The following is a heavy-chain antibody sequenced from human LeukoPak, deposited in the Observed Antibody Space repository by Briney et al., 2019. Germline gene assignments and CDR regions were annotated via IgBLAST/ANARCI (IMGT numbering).Heavy chain of an antibody. J-gene: IGHJ3*02. CDR3: SRDRRDGYNAGDTFDI. D-gene: IGHD5-24*01. CDR2: ISDSGSTI. V-gene: IGHV3-48*03. CDR1: GFTFSSFE. Sequence: PGGSLRLSCAASGFTFSSFEMNWVRQAPGKGLEWISCISDSGSTIYYADSVKGRFTISRDNDKNSMYLQMNSLRADDTAVYYCSRDRRDGYNAGDTFDIWGQGTMVTVSS.